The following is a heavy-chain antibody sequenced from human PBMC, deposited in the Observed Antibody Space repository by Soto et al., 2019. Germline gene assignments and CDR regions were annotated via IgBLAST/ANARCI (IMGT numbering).Heavy chain of an antibody. V-gene: IGHV3-9*01. CDR1: GFTFDDYA. J-gene: IGHJ4*02. CDR2: ISWNSGSI. CDR3: AKVDSRGYHGFLY. D-gene: IGHD3-22*01. Sequence: GGSLRLSCAASGFTFDDYAMHWVRQAPGKGLEWVSGISWNSGSIGYADSVKGRFTISRDNAKNSLYLQMNSLRAEDTALYYCAKVDSRGYHGFLYWGPATLLTVST.